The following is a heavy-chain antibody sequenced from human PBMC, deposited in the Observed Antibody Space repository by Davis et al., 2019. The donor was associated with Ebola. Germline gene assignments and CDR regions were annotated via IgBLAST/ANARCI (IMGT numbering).Heavy chain of an antibody. V-gene: IGHV3-23*01. CDR2: ISGSGGDT. J-gene: IGHJ4*02. Sequence: PGGSLRLSCAASGFTFSSYAMSWVRQAPGKGLEWVSAISGSGGDTYYADAVKGRFTISRDNSKNTLYLQMNSLRAEDTAVYFCATSRAYSYEIWGQGTLVTVSS. D-gene: IGHD5-12*01. CDR1: GFTFSSYA. CDR3: ATSRAYSYEI.